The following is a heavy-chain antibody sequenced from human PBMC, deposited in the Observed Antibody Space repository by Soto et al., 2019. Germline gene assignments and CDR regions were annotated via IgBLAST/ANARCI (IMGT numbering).Heavy chain of an antibody. D-gene: IGHD4-17*01. J-gene: IGHJ4*02. CDR2: IYWDDDK. CDR1: GFSLSTSGVG. V-gene: IGHV2-5*02. Sequence: QITLKESGPTLVKPTQTLTLTCTFSGFSLSTSGVGVGWIRQPPGKALEWLALIYWDDDKRYSPSLKSRLTITKEPSNNQVVLTMTNMDPVDTATYYCAHTSSYGDYTPGLFDYWGQGTLVTVSS. CDR3: AHTSSYGDYTPGLFDY.